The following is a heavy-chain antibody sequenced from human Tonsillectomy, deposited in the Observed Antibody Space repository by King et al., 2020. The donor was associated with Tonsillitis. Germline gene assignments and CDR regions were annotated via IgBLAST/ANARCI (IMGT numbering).Heavy chain of an antibody. CDR2: LSSAGTNE. Sequence: VQLVESGGGVVQPGRSLRLSCATSGFTFTNHGMHWVRQAPGKGLEWVSALSSAGTNEYYADSVKGRFTISRDTSKNTLYLQMYSLRAEDTAVYYCARLEYWGRGTLVTVPS. V-gene: IGHV3-30*03. CDR3: ARLEY. J-gene: IGHJ4*02. CDR1: GFTFTNHG.